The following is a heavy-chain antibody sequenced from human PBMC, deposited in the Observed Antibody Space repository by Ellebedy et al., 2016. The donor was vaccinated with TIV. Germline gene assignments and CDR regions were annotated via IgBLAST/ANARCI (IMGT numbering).Heavy chain of an antibody. D-gene: IGHD2-15*01. CDR2: IYYSGST. CDR1: GGSISSSSYY. Sequence: SETLSLTXTVSGGSISSSSYYWGWIRQPPGKGLEWIGSIYYSGSTYYNPSLKSRVTISVDTSKNQFSLKLSSVTAADTAVYYCARGHRCSGGRCQSNRNIRNWFDPWGQGTLVTVSS. J-gene: IGHJ5*02. V-gene: IGHV4-39*07. CDR3: ARGHRCSGGRCQSNRNIRNWFDP.